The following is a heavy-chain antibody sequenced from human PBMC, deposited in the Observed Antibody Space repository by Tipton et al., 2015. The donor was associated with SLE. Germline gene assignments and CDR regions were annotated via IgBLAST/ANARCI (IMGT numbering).Heavy chain of an antibody. J-gene: IGHJ4*02. D-gene: IGHD2-21*01. CDR1: GGSISSYY. CDR3: ASTDGASVVARFDY. V-gene: IGHV4-4*07. Sequence: TLSLTCTVSGGSISSYYWSWIRQPAGKGLEWIGRVYSSGNTNYNPSLKSRVTMSVDTSKNQFSLKLSSVTAADAAVYYCASTDGASVVARFDYWGQGTLVTVSS. CDR2: VYSSGNT.